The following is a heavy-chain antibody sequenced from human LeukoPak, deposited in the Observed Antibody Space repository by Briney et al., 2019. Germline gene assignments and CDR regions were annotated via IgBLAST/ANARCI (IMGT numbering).Heavy chain of an antibody. CDR1: GGSISSSSYY. CDR3: ARRSKYSSLFDY. V-gene: IGHV4-39*01. J-gene: IGHJ4*02. CDR2: IYYSGST. Sequence: PSETLSLTCTVSGGSISSSSYYWGWIRQPPGKGLEWIGSIYYSGSTNYNPSLKGRVTISVDTSKNQFSLKLSSVTAADTAVYYCARRSKYSSLFDYWGQGTLVTVSS. D-gene: IGHD4-11*01.